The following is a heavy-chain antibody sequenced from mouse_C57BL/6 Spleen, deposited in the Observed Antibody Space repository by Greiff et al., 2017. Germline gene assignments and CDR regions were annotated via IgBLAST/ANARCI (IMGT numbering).Heavy chain of an antibody. D-gene: IGHD2-1*01. CDR2: IDPETGGT. J-gene: IGHJ4*01. Sequence: VQLQQSGAELVRPGASVTLSCKASGYTFTDYEMHWVKQTPVHGLEWIGAIDPETGGTAYNQKFKGKAILTADKSSSTAYMELRSLTSEDSAVYYCTRRGKGYAMDYWGQGTSVTVSS. V-gene: IGHV1-15*01. CDR3: TRRGKGYAMDY. CDR1: GYTFTDYE.